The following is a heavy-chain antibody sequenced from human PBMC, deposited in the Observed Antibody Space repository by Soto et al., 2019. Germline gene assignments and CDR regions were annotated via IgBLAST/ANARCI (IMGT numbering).Heavy chain of an antibody. Sequence: QVQLVQSGAEVMKPGSSVKVSCKASGGTFSNYAITWVRQAPGQGLEWVARIIPIFGTTNVAQKFQGRVTITADESTTTAYMELSGLRSDDTAVYYCAKDGGAEGYFGNWLGPWGQGTLVTVSS. D-gene: IGHD1-26*01. CDR3: AKDGGAEGYFGNWLGP. CDR1: GGTFSNYA. CDR2: IIPIFGTT. V-gene: IGHV1-69*15. J-gene: IGHJ5*02.